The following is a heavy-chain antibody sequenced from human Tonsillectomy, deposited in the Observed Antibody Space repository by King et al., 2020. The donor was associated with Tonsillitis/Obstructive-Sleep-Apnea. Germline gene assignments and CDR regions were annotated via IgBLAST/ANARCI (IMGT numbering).Heavy chain of an antibody. CDR3: ARGVGLVGTTTVGNWFDP. CDR1: GFTFSNYA. Sequence: VQLVESGGGVVQPGKSLRLSCVASGFTFSNYAMDWVRQAPGKGLEWVAVISHDGSNKYYAGSVKGRFTISRDISKNTLFLQLNSLRAEDTAVYYCARGVGLVGTTTVGNWFDPWGQGTLVSVSS. J-gene: IGHJ5*02. V-gene: IGHV3-30*04. D-gene: IGHD1-26*01. CDR2: ISHDGSNK.